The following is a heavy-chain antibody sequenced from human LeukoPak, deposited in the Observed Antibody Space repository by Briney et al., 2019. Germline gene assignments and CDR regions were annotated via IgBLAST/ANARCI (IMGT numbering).Heavy chain of an antibody. Sequence: PGGSLRLSCAASGFTSSSHAVSWVRQAPGKGLEWVSAISGSGGDTYYADSVKGRFTISKDNSKNTVYLQMNNLSTEDTAVYYCAKTTAGYSSGRYPGWPVDYWGQGTLVTVSS. CDR3: AKTTAGYSSGRYPGWPVDY. J-gene: IGHJ4*02. V-gene: IGHV3-23*01. D-gene: IGHD6-19*01. CDR2: ISGSGGDT. CDR1: GFTSSSHA.